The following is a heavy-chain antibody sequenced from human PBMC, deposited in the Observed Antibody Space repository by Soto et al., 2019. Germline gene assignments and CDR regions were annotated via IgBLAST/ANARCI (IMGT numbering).Heavy chain of an antibody. J-gene: IGHJ6*02. CDR1: GFTLSSYS. V-gene: IGHV3-21*01. CDR3: ASQTSGYYYYGMDV. CDR2: ISSSSTYI. Sequence: GGSLRLSCAASGFTLSSYSMNWVRQAPGKGLEWVSSISSSSTYIYYTDSVKGRFTISRDNAKNSLYLQMNSLSAEDTAVYYCASQTSGYYYYGMDVWGQGTMVTVSS.